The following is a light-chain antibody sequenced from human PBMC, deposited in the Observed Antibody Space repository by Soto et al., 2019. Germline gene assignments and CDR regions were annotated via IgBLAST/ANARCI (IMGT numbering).Light chain of an antibody. CDR1: QSVTTY. J-gene: IGKJ5*01. Sequence: EIVLTQSPDTLSLSPGERSTLSFSSSQSVTTYLAWYQQKPGQAPRLLIYDASNRATGIPARFSGSGSGTDFTLTISSLEPEDFAVYYCQQRSNWPPLISFGQGTRLEI. CDR2: DAS. V-gene: IGKV3-11*01. CDR3: QQRSNWPPLIS.